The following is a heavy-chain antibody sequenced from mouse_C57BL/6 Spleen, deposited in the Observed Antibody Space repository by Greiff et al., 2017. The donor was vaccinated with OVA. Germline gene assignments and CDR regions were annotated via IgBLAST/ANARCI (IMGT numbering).Heavy chain of an antibody. D-gene: IGHD2-4*01. J-gene: IGHJ2*01. Sequence: QVQLQQSGPELVKPGASVKISCKASGYAFSSSWMNWVKQRPGKGLEWIGRIYPGDGDTNYNGKFKGKATLTADKSSSTAYMQLSSLTSEDSAVYFCARDYYDYDAGFDYWGQGTTLTVSS. CDR2: IYPGDGDT. V-gene: IGHV1-82*01. CDR1: GYAFSSSW. CDR3: ARDYYDYDAGFDY.